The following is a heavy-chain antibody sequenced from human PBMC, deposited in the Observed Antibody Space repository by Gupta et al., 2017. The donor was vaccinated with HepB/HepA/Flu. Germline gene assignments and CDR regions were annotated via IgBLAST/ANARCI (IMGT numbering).Heavy chain of an antibody. V-gene: IGHV3-23*01. CDR2: ISGGGVST. D-gene: IGHD4-11*01. J-gene: IGHJ6*03. CDR3: AKGQDKAATIYYYYYYMDV. CDR1: GFSFGTYG. Sequence: EVQLLESGGRVVQPGGSLKLSCAAHGFSFGTYGMNWVRQAPGKGLEWVSSISGGGVSTHYADSVKGRFTISRDNSRNTLYLEMNSLRAEDTALYYCAKGQDKAATIYYYYYYMDVWGKGTTVTVSS.